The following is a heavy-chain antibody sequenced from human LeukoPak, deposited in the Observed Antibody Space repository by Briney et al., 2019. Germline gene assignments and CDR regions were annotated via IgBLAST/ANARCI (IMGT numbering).Heavy chain of an antibody. D-gene: IGHD3-16*01. CDR2: IKQDGSEK. CDR1: GFTFSNYW. V-gene: IGHV3-7*02. Sequence: GGSLRLSCAASGFTFSNYWMSWVRQAPGKGLEWVANIKQDGSEKLYVDSLKGRFTISRDNAKNTLYLQMSSLRAEDTAVYYCARAFSETVMGLGGVYYFDHWGQGTLVTVSS. J-gene: IGHJ4*02. CDR3: ARAFSETVMGLGGVYYFDH.